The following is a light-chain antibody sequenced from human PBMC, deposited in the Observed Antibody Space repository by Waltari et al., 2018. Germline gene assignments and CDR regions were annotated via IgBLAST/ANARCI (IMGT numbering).Light chain of an antibody. CDR3: QQSYSTPRT. Sequence: DIQMTQSPSSLSASVGDRVTITCRASQSISSYLNWYQKKPRKAPKLLIYAASSLQSGVPSRFSGSGSGTDFTLTISSLQPEDFATYYCQQSYSTPRTFGQGTKLEIK. J-gene: IGKJ2*01. CDR1: QSISSY. CDR2: AAS. V-gene: IGKV1-39*01.